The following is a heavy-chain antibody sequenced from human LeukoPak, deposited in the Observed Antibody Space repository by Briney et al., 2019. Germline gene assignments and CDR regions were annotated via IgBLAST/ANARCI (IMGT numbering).Heavy chain of an antibody. J-gene: IGHJ4*02. CDR1: GFTFSIYW. D-gene: IGHD1-26*01. Sequence: GSLRLSCAASGFTFSIYWTHWVRQAPGEGLVWVSRISSDESSTNYADSVKGRFTISRDNTKNTLYLQMNSLRAEDTAVYFCAREGGSFLRYFDSWGQGTLVTVSS. V-gene: IGHV3-74*01. CDR2: ISSDESST. CDR3: AREGGSFLRYFDS.